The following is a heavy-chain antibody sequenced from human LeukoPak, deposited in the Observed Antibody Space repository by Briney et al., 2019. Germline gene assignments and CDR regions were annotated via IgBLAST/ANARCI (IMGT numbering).Heavy chain of an antibody. CDR1: GFTFSSYS. J-gene: IGHJ5*02. CDR3: ARVAYSGYDYQNNWFDP. D-gene: IGHD5-12*01. Sequence: GGSLRLSCAASGFTFSSYSMNWVRQAPGKGLEWVSSISSSSSYIYYADSVKGRFTISRDNAKNSLYLQMNSLRAEDTAVYYCARVAYSGYDYQNNWFDPWGQGPLVTVSS. V-gene: IGHV3-21*01. CDR2: ISSSSSYI.